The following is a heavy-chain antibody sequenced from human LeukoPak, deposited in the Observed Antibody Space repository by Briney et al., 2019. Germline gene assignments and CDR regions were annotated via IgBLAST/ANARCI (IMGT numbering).Heavy chain of an antibody. CDR2: IKQDGSEK. CDR1: GFTFSSYW. J-gene: IGHJ6*02. V-gene: IGHV3-7*01. D-gene: IGHD3-22*01. CDR3: AREYYDSKSYYYGMDV. Sequence: GGSLRLSCAASGFTFSSYWMSWVRQAPGKGLEWVANIKQDGSEKYYVDSVKGRFTISRDNAKNSLYLQMNSLRAEDTAVYFCAREYYDSKSYYYGMDVWGQGTTVTVSS.